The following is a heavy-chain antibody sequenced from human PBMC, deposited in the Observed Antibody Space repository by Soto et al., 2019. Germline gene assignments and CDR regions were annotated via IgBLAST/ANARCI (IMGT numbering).Heavy chain of an antibody. D-gene: IGHD3-22*01. CDR3: ARVGTDYYDSSGYYEKYWYFDL. J-gene: IGHJ2*01. CDR1: GGTFSSYA. V-gene: IGHV1-69*12. CDR2: IIPIFGTA. Sequence: QVQLVQSGAEVKKPGSSVKVSCKASGGTFSSYAISWVRQAPGQGLEWMGGIIPIFGTANYAQKFQGRVTSTADESTSTAYMELSSLRSEDTAVYYCARVGTDYYDSSGYYEKYWYFDLWGRGTLVTVSS.